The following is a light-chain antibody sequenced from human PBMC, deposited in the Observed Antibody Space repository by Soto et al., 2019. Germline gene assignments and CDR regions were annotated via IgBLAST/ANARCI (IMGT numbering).Light chain of an antibody. CDR2: AAS. J-gene: IGKJ5*01. CDR1: QGISTL. V-gene: IGKV3D-11*01. Sequence: EIVLTQSPATLSVSPGERATLFCRASQGISTLLAWYQQKPGQAPRLLIYAASTRAAGIPARFSGSGSGTDFTLTISSLEPEDFAVYYCQQRSNLITFGQGTRLEIK. CDR3: QQRSNLIT.